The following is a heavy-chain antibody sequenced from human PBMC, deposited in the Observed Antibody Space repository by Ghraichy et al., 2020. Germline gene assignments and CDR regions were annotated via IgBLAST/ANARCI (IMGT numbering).Heavy chain of an antibody. D-gene: IGHD1-26*01. V-gene: IGHV1-69*13. Sequence: SVKVSCKASGGTLSSYAISWVRQAPGQGLEWMGGIIPIFGTANYAQKFQGRVTITADESTSTAYMELSSLRSEDTAVYYCAWPVGASSNVWFDPWGQGTLVTFPS. CDR1: GGTLSSYA. J-gene: IGHJ5*02. CDR3: AWPVGASSNVWFDP. CDR2: IIPIFGTA.